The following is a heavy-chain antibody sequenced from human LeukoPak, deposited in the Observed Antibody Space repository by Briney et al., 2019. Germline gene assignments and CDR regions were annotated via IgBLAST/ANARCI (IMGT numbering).Heavy chain of an antibody. CDR1: GFAFSTSW. CDR2: INEDGSVK. CDR3: ATDYAGNSLWYYYGLGV. J-gene: IGHJ6*02. Sequence: PGGSLRLSCAASGFAFSTSWMAWVRQAPGRGLEWVANINEDGSVKNYVDSVKGRFTISGDNAKNSLYLQMNSLRAEDTAVYYCATDYAGNSLWYYYGLGVWGQGTTVTVSS. D-gene: IGHD4-23*01. V-gene: IGHV3-7*02.